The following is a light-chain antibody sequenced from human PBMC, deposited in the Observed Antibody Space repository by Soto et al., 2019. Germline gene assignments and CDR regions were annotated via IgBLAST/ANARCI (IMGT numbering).Light chain of an antibody. J-gene: IGLJ1*01. Sequence: QAVVTQPASVSGSPGQSISISCTGTSSDVGGYDFVSWYQHHPGKAPKLMIYDVNNRPSGLSDRFSGSKSGNTASLTISGLQTEDEADYYCSSYTSSHTRVFGTGTKLTVL. CDR1: SSDVGGYDF. CDR2: DVN. V-gene: IGLV2-14*01. CDR3: SSYTSSHTRV.